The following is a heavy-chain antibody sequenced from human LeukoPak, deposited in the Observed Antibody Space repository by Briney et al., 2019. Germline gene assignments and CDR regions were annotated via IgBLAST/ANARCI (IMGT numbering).Heavy chain of an antibody. CDR1: GGSISSYY. Sequence: KPSETLSLTCTVSGGSISSYYWSWIRQPAGKGLEWIGRIYTSGSTNYNPSLKSRVTMSVDTSKNQFSLKLSSVTAADTAVYYCAREFGYYDRRAFDIWGQGTMVTVSS. D-gene: IGHD3-22*01. CDR3: AREFGYYDRRAFDI. V-gene: IGHV4-4*07. CDR2: IYTSGST. J-gene: IGHJ3*02.